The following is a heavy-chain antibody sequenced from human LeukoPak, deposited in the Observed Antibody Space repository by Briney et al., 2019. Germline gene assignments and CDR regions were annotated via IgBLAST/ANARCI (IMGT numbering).Heavy chain of an antibody. CDR3: ARGYDYVWGSYRSDY. D-gene: IGHD3-16*02. CDR1: GFTVSSNY. V-gene: IGHV3-66*01. CDR2: IYSGGTT. J-gene: IGHJ4*02. Sequence: PGGSLRLSCAASGFTVSSNYMSWVRQAPGKGLEWVSVIYSGGTTYYADSVKGRFTISRDNSKNTLYLQMNSLSAEDTAVYYCARGYDYVWGSYRSDYWGQGTLVTVSS.